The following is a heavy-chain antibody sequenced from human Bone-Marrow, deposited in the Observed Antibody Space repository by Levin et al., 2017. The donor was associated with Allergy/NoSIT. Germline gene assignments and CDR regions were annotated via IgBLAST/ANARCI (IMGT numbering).Heavy chain of an antibody. V-gene: IGHV4-34*01. Sequence: PSETLSLTCAVYGGSFSGYYWSWIRQPPGKGLEWIGEINHTGGTNYNPSLKRRVTLSVDASKSQFSLMLNSVTAADLAVYYCAGRQIAVGRTKYWYFELWGRGTLVTVSS. J-gene: IGHJ2*01. CDR2: INHTGGT. D-gene: IGHD6-19*01. CDR3: AGRQIAVGRTKYWYFEL. CDR1: GGSFSGYY.